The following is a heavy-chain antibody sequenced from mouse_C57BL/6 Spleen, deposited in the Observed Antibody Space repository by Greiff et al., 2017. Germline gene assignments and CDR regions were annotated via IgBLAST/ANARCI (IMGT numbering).Heavy chain of an antibody. V-gene: IGHV1-59*01. D-gene: IGHD1-1*01. CDR1: GYTFTSYW. J-gene: IGHJ3*01. CDR2: IDPSDSYT. Sequence: QVQLQQSGAELVRPWTSVKLSCKASGYTFTSYWMHWVKQRPGQGLEWIGVIDPSDSYTNYNQKFKGKATLTVDTSSSTAYMQLSSLTSEDSAVYYCARGRPLRFAYWGQGTLVTVSA. CDR3: ARGRPLRFAY.